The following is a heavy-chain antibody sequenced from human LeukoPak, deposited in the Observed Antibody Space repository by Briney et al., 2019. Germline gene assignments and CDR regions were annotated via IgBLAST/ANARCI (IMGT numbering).Heavy chain of an antibody. V-gene: IGHV3-30*04. CDR1: GFTFSNYA. CDR3: AKDLGYYDSSGYT. D-gene: IGHD3-22*01. CDR2: ISTDGNNQ. J-gene: IGHJ4*02. Sequence: GGSLRLSCAASGFTFSNYAMNWIRQTPTKGLEWLAAISTDGNNQNYADSVKGRFTISRDNSKNTLYLQMNSLRAEDTAVYYCAKDLGYYDSSGYTWGQGTLVTVSS.